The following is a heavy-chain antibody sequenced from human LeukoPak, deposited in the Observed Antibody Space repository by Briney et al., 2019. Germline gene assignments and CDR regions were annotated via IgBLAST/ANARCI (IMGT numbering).Heavy chain of an antibody. V-gene: IGHV4-34*01. D-gene: IGHD3-10*01. CDR2: INHSGST. CDR1: GGSFSGYY. CDR3: ASQTGLTYYYGSGSYYNVDY. Sequence: SETLSPTCAVYGGSFSGYYWSWIRQPPGKGLEWIGEINHSGSTNYNPSLKSRVTISVDTSKNQFSLKLSSVTAADTAVYYCASQTGLTYYYGSGSYYNVDYWGQGTLVTVSS. J-gene: IGHJ4*02.